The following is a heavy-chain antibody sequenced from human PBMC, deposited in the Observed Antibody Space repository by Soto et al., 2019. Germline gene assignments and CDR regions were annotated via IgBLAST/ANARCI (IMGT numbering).Heavy chain of an antibody. J-gene: IGHJ4*02. Sequence: GASVKVSCKASGGTFSSYAISWVRQAPGQGLEWMGGIIPIFGTANYAQKFQGRVTITADESTSTAYMELSSLRSEDTAVYYCARDSPSREGLRLPYYFDYWGQGTLVTVSS. D-gene: IGHD5-12*01. CDR2: IIPIFGTA. CDR3: ARDSPSREGLRLPYYFDY. V-gene: IGHV1-69*13. CDR1: GGTFSSYA.